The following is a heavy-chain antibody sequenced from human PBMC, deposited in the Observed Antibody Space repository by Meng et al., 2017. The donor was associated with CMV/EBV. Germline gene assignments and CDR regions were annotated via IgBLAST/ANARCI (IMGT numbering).Heavy chain of an antibody. D-gene: IGHD3-22*01. Sequence: GESLKISCASSGFTFSSYAMSLVRQAPGKGLEWVSAISGSGGSTYYADSVKGRFTISRDNSKNTLYLQMNSLRAEDTAVYYCAKDYDSSGLGAYYFDYWGQGTLVTVSS. J-gene: IGHJ4*02. CDR3: AKDYDSSGLGAYYFDY. CDR2: ISGSGGST. V-gene: IGHV3-23*01. CDR1: GFTFSSYA.